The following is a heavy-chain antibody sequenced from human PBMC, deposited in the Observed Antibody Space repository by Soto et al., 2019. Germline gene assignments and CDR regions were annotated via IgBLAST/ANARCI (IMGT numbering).Heavy chain of an antibody. V-gene: IGHV3-23*01. CDR1: GFTFSSYA. D-gene: IGHD6-13*01. CDR2: ISGSDGST. Sequence: EVQLLESGGGLVQPGGSLRLSCAASGFTFSSYAMNWVRQAPGKGLEWVSVISGSDGSTYYADSVKGRFTISRDNSKKPPNLQMNSLRAEDTAVYYCARRSSSWYFDYWGQGTLVTVSS. CDR3: ARRSSSWYFDY. J-gene: IGHJ4*02.